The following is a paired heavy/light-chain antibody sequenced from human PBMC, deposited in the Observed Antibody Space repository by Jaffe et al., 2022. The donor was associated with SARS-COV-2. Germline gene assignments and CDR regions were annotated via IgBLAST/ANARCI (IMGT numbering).Light chain of an antibody. J-gene: IGKJ2*01. CDR2: VAS. CDR1: QNIGTS. V-gene: IGKV1-39*01. CDR3: QQSHSYPRT. Sequence: DIRLTQSPSSLPASVGDRVIITCRASQNIGTSLNWYQQKLGKAPELLIYVASTLQGGVPSRFSGSGSGTHFTLTISGLLPDDFAAYYCQQSHSYPRTFGLGTKLEIK.
Heavy chain of an antibody. Sequence: LVESGGGLVQPGGSLRLSCAASGFTFSKSWMNWVRQAPGKGPEWVANIKEDGSEKNYVDSVKGRFTISRDNAKNSVFLLMNNLRVDDTAAYYCARGGPEVVLSTADVRGIIGGMKFHSSYDALDLWGQGTMVTVSS. CDR3: ARGGPEVVLSTADVRGIIGGMKFHSSYDALDL. V-gene: IGHV3-7*01. D-gene: IGHD7-27*01. CDR1: GFTFSKSW. J-gene: IGHJ6*02. CDR2: IKEDGSEK.